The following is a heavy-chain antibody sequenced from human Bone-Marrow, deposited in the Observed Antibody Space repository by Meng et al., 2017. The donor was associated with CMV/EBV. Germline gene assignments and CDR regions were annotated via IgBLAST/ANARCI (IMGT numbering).Heavy chain of an antibody. CDR3: AKDRTKGYIVVVPAATQAAFDI. D-gene: IGHD2-2*01. CDR2: ISWNSGSI. J-gene: IGHJ3*02. CDR1: GFTFDDYA. V-gene: IGHV3-9*01. Sequence: SLKISCAASGFTFDDYAMHWVRQAPGKGLEWVSGISWNSGSIGYADSVKGRFTISRDNAKNSLYLQMNSLRAEDTALYYCAKDRTKGYIVVVPAATQAAFDIWGQGTMVTVSS.